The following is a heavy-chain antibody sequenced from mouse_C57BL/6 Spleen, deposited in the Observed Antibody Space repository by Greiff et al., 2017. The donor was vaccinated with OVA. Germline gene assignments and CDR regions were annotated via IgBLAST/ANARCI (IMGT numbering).Heavy chain of an antibody. J-gene: IGHJ3*01. V-gene: IGHV5-9-1*02. CDR2: ISSGGDYI. D-gene: IGHD1-1*01. CDR3: TSYYYGSQAY. CDR1: GFTFSSYA. Sequence: EVQRVESGEGLVKPGGSLKLSCAASGFTFSSYAMSWVRQTPEKRLEWVAYISSGGDYIYYADTVKGRFTISSYNARNTLYLQMSSLKSEDTAMYYCTSYYYGSQAYWGQGTLVTVSA.